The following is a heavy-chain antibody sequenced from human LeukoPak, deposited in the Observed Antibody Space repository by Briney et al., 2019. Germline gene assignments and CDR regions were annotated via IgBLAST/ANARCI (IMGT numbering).Heavy chain of an antibody. D-gene: IGHD3-10*01. J-gene: IGHJ6*02. CDR3: AREAREFYYYYYYGMDV. Sequence: GGSLRLSCAASGFTFSSYWMHWVRQAPGKGLVWVSGINSDGSSTSYADSVKGRFTTSRDNAKNTLYLQMNSLRAKDTAVYYCAREAREFYYYYYYGMDVWGQGTTVTVSS. CDR2: INSDGSST. CDR1: GFTFSSYW. V-gene: IGHV3-74*01.